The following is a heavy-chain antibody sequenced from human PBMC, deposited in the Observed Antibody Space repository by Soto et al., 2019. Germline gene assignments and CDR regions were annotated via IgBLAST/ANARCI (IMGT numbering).Heavy chain of an antibody. CDR3: VRRHVSATGIDWFDP. J-gene: IGHJ5*02. V-gene: IGHV1-3*01. Sequence: SVKVSCKASGYTFTSYGIHWVRQAPGQRLEWMGWINAANGDTKYSPKFQGRVTITRDTSASTAYMELSSLRSEDTAVYYCVRRHVSATGIDWFDPWGQGTLGTVS. CDR2: INAANGDT. D-gene: IGHD6-13*01. CDR1: GYTFTSYG.